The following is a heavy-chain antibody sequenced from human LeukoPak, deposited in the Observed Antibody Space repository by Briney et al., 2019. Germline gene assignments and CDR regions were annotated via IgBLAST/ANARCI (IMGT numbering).Heavy chain of an antibody. CDR1: DDAISTTAYY. V-gene: IGHV4-39*01. Sequence: PSETLSLTCSVSDDAISTTAYYWGWVRQSPGKGLEWIGSIYYNGDTYYDPSLKSRISISIDTSKNQFPLNLNSMTAADSGVYYCARHFRFIGFGELLAFDTWGQGTRVIVSS. J-gene: IGHJ4*02. CDR2: IYYNGDT. D-gene: IGHD3-10*01. CDR3: ARHFRFIGFGELLAFDT.